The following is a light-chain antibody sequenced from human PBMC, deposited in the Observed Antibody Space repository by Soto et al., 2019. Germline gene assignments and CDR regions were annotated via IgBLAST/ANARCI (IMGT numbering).Light chain of an antibody. Sequence: DITMTESPPTLSASVGAIXXXXXRASQTISNWLAXYQQKPGKAPKLLXXXAXXXESGXXXXFXGSGSGTXFTLTISSLXXDDCATYYCQSSNIYHTFGRGTKV. CDR3: QSSNIYHT. CDR1: QTISNW. V-gene: IGKV1-5*01. J-gene: IGKJ4*01. CDR2: XAX.